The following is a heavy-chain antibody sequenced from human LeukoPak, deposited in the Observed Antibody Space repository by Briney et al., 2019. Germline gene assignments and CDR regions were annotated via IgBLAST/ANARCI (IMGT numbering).Heavy chain of an antibody. J-gene: IGHJ4*02. CDR3: ARLAYCSGDSCTRIDY. V-gene: IGHV4-59*08. D-gene: IGHD2-15*01. CDR2: IHDSGST. Sequence: SETLSPTRTVSGGSISNYYWSWMRQPPGKGLEWIGYIHDSGSTKYNPSLKSRVTISVDTSKKQFSLRLNSVTAADTAVYSCARLAYCSGDSCTRIDYWGQGTLVTVSS. CDR1: GGSISNYY.